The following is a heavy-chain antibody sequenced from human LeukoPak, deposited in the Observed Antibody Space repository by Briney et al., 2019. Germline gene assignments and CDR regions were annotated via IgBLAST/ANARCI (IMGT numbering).Heavy chain of an antibody. CDR2: IYYSGST. Sequence: SETLSLTCTVSGGSISSGGYYWSWIRQHPGKGLEWIRYIYYSGSTYYNPSLKSRVTISVDTSKNQFSLKLSSVTAADTAVYYCARERRAAANNWFDPWGQGTLVTVSS. J-gene: IGHJ5*02. CDR3: ARERRAAANNWFDP. V-gene: IGHV4-31*03. D-gene: IGHD6-13*01. CDR1: GGSISSGGYY.